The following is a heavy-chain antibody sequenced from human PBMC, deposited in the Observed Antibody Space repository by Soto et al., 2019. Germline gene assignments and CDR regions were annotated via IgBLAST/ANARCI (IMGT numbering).Heavy chain of an antibody. Sequence: PSETLSLTCAVSGGSFSGYYWSWIRQPPGKGLEWIGEIYYSGSTYYNTSLKSRVTISVDTSKNQFSLKLSSVTVADTAMYYCALTGYYDVDYWGQGTLVTVSS. V-gene: IGHV4-34*01. D-gene: IGHD3-9*01. CDR3: ALTGYYDVDY. J-gene: IGHJ4*02. CDR2: IYYSGST. CDR1: GGSFSGYY.